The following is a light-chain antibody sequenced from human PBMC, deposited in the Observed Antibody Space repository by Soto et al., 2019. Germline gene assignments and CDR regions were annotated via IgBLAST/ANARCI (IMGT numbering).Light chain of an antibody. Sequence: ETVLTQSPGTLSLSSGERATLSCRASQSVRSNYLAWYQQKPGQAPRLLIYNSSTRATGIPDRFSGSGSGTDFTLTISRLEPEDFALYYCQQYRDLPQTFGQGTKV. CDR1: QSVRSNY. CDR3: QQYRDLPQT. V-gene: IGKV3-20*01. J-gene: IGKJ1*01. CDR2: NSS.